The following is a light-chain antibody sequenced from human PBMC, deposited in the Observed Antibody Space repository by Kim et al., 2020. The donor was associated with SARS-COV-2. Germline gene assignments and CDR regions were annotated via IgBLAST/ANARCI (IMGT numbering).Light chain of an antibody. CDR2: RHN. CDR1: RHTIGYEA. Sequence: QPASLTCPGNRHTIGYEAAACLQPHPRHPPQLLSYRHNNRPSGISDSFSASRSVNTAYLTITGLQPEDETDYYCSAWDRSLSAWVFGGGTQLSVL. J-gene: IGLJ3*02. CDR3: SAWDRSLSAWV. V-gene: IGLV10-54*04.